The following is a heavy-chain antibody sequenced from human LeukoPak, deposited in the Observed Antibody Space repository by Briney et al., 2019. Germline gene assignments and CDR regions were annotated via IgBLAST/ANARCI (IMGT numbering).Heavy chain of an antibody. V-gene: IGHV4-59*05. D-gene: IGHD6-6*01. J-gene: IGHJ4*02. Sequence: LRLSCAASGFTFSSYEMNWVRQAPGKGLEWIGSIYYSGSTYYNPSLKSRVTISVDTSKNQFSLKLSSVTAADTAVYYCARGQYSSSSIWGQGTLVTVSS. CDR2: IYYSGST. CDR1: GFTFSSYE. CDR3: ARGQYSSSSI.